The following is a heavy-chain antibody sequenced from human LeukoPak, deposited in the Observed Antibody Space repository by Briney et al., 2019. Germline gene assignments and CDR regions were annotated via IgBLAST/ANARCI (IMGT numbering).Heavy chain of an antibody. CDR3: ARGRVPDY. CDR1: GGSFSGYY. CDR2: INHSGST. Sequence: SETLSLTCAVYGGSFSGYYWSWIRQPPGKGLEWIGEINHSGSTNYNPSRKSRVTISVDTSKNQFSLKLSSVTAADTAVYYCARGRVPDYWGQGTLVTVSS. V-gene: IGHV4-34*01. J-gene: IGHJ4*02.